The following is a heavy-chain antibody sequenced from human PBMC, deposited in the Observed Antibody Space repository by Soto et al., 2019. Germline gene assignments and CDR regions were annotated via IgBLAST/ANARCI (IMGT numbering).Heavy chain of an antibody. CDR3: ARSSDYDSSGYSTVVWSWFDP. CDR2: IIPIFGTA. J-gene: IGHJ5*02. D-gene: IGHD3-22*01. V-gene: IGHV1-69*13. Sequence: SAKVSCKASGGTFSSYAISLVRQAPGQGLEWMGGIIPIFGTANYAQKFQGRVTITADESTSTAYMELSSLRSEDTAVYYCARSSDYDSSGYSTVVWSWFDPWGQGTLVTVSS. CDR1: GGTFSSYA.